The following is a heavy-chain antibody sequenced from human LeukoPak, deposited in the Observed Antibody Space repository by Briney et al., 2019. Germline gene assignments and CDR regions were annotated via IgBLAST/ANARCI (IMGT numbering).Heavy chain of an antibody. Sequence: GGSLRLSCAASGFTFSKYWMLWVRQAPGEGLESVSRINAVGTVTTYADSVKGRFTVSRDNADNTMFLQMNSVRDEDTAVYYCATKQWLAPPPDSWGQGTPVAVSS. CDR1: GFTFSKYW. CDR2: INAVGTVT. V-gene: IGHV3-74*01. J-gene: IGHJ4*02. CDR3: ATKQWLAPPPDS. D-gene: IGHD6-19*01.